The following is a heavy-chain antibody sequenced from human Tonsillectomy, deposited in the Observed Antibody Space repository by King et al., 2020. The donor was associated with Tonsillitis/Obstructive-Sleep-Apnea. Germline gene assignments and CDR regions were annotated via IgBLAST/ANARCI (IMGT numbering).Heavy chain of an antibody. Sequence: VQLVESGGGLVQSGGSLRLSCAASGFTFSSYAMSWVRQAPGKGLEWVSVISDSGGSTYYADSVKGRFTIPRDNSKNTLYLQMNSLRAADTAVYYCAKLSGGNSGSHFDYWGQGTLVTVSS. CDR3: AKLSGGNSGSHFDY. D-gene: IGHD4-23*01. CDR2: ISDSGGST. V-gene: IGHV3-23*04. J-gene: IGHJ4*02. CDR1: GFTFSSYA.